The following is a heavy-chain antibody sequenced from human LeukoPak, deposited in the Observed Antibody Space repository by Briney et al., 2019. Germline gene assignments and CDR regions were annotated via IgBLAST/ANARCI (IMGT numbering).Heavy chain of an antibody. D-gene: IGHD3-10*01. CDR3: AKDLRGVPYGMDV. CDR1: GFTFSSYG. J-gene: IGHJ6*02. Sequence: PGGSLRLSCAAPGFTFSSYGMHWVRQAPGKGLEWVAFIRYDGSNKYYADSVKGRFTISRDNSKNTLYLQMNSLRAEDTAVYYCAKDLRGVPYGMDVWGQGTTVTVSS. CDR2: IRYDGSNK. V-gene: IGHV3-30*02.